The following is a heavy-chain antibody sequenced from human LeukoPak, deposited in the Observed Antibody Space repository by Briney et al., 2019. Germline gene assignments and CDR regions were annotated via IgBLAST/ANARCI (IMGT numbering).Heavy chain of an antibody. CDR1: GFTFRSYS. V-gene: IGHV3-21*01. CDR3: ARLALSYCSGGSCYSYGMDV. CDR2: ISSSSSYI. D-gene: IGHD2-15*01. Sequence: GGSLRLSCAASGFTFRSYSMNWVRQAPGKGLEWVSSISSSSSYIYYADSVKGRFTISRDNAKNSLYLQMNSLRAEDTAVYYCARLALSYCSGGSCYSYGMDVWGQGTTVTVSS. J-gene: IGHJ6*02.